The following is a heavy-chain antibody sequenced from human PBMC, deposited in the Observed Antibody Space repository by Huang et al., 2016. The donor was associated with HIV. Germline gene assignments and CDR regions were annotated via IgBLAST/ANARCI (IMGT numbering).Heavy chain of an antibody. Sequence: QVQLGQSGPAVRKPGSLVKVSCQASGGSFSDQIISWVRQAPGQRFEWMGCIIPLFRAPAYAQEFKGRVTMTADESTATIYMELNSLTSEDTAVYYCAMSLRYQYDSRSYWGRYFDYWGQGTLVTVSS. CDR2: IIPLFRAP. D-gene: IGHD3-16*01. J-gene: IGHJ4*02. V-gene: IGHV1-69*01. CDR1: GGSFSDQI. CDR3: AMSLRYQYDSRSYWGRYFDY.